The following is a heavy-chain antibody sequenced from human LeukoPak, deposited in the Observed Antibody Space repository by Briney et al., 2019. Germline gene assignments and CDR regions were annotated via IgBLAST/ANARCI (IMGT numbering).Heavy chain of an antibody. CDR3: AKDGGYYDFWSGYRFDP. CDR1: GFTFSSYA. CDR2: ISGSGAST. V-gene: IGHV3-23*01. Sequence: GGSLRLSCAASGFTFSSYAMSWVRQAPGKGLAWVPAISGSGASTYYADFVKGRFIISRDHSKNTLYLQMNSLRAEDTAVYYCAKDGGYYDFWSGYRFDPWGQGTLVTVSS. J-gene: IGHJ5*02. D-gene: IGHD3-3*01.